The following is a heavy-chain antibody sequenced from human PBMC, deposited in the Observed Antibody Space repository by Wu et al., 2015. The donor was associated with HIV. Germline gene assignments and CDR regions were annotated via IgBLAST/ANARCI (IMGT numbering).Heavy chain of an antibody. Sequence: QVQLVQSGAEVRKPGSSVKVSCKASGGSFSGFAINWVRQAPGQGLEWMGRIIPIFGTANYAQKFQGRVTITTDESTSTAYMELSSLRSEDTAVYYCAARDGYSYAVGFYWYFDLWGRGTLVTVSS. CDR2: IIPIFGTA. D-gene: IGHD5-18*01. CDR3: AARDGYSYAVGFYWYFDL. V-gene: IGHV1-69*05. J-gene: IGHJ2*01. CDR1: GGSFSGFA.